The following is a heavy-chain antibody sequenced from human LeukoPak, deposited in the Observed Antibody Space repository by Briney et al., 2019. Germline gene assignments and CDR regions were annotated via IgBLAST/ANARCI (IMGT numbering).Heavy chain of an antibody. CDR3: ARDIRNYYDSGAYGWFDP. CDR2: SSGSSSYI. Sequence: PGGSLRLSCVASGFTFSSYSMNWVRQAPGKGLEWVSSSSGSSSYIYYPDSVKGRFTISRDNAKNSLYLQMNSLRAEDTATYYCARDIRNYYDSGAYGWFDPWGQGTLVPVSS. CDR1: GFTFSSYS. V-gene: IGHV3-21*04. J-gene: IGHJ5*02. D-gene: IGHD3-10*01.